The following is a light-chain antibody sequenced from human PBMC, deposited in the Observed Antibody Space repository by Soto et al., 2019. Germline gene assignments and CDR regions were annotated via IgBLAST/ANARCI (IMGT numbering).Light chain of an antibody. V-gene: IGKV3-20*01. CDR3: QHYGSSPPVT. J-gene: IGKJ5*01. CDR2: GAS. Sequence: DILLTQSPGTLPLSPGESATLSCRPSQTTSGKCLAGCQQRPGLAARLLVYGASRRATGIPDRFRGSGSGTEFTLTISGLEPEDFAVYFCQHYGSSPPVTFGQGTRLEIK. CDR1: QTTSGKC.